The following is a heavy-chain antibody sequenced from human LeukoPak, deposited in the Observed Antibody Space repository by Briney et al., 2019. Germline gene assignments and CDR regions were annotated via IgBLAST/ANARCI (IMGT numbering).Heavy chain of an antibody. Sequence: GGSLRLSCAASGFTFSSHWMNWVRQAPGKGLEWVANINQDGSEKYYVDSVKGRFTTSRDNAKNSLYLQMNSLRAEDTAVYYCAEVNTDWGQGTLVTVSS. D-gene: IGHD3-22*01. CDR1: GFTFSSHW. CDR2: INQDGSEK. V-gene: IGHV3-7*01. J-gene: IGHJ4*02. CDR3: AEVNTD.